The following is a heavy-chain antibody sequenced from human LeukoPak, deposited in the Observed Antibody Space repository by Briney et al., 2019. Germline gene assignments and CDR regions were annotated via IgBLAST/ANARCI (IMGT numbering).Heavy chain of an antibody. CDR1: GFTFRSYA. J-gene: IGHJ4*02. Sequence: PGGSLRLSCAVSGFTFRSYAMSWVRQAPGKGLEWVSAISGSGGSTFYPDSVKGRFTVSRDNSKNTLYVQMNSLRAEDTAVYYCLKDYGPKYLVFFDSWGQGTLVIVSS. CDR2: ISGSGGST. D-gene: IGHD2-2*01. V-gene: IGHV3-23*01. CDR3: LKDYGPKYLVFFDS.